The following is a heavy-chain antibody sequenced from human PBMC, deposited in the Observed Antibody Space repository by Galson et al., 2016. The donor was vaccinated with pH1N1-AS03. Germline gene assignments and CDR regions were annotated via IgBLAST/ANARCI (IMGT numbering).Heavy chain of an antibody. CDR1: GFTFSKTG. CDR2: IDEGGSHP. Sequence: YLRLSCAASGFTFSKTGMNWVRQAPGKGPEWVSSIDEGGSHPYSADSLQGRFTISRDNTKNSLFLHMNSLRAEDTAVYYCVTDGTFGSTIEHWGQGTLVTVSS. CDR3: VTDGTFGSTIEH. V-gene: IGHV3-21*01. J-gene: IGHJ4*02. D-gene: IGHD2-15*01.